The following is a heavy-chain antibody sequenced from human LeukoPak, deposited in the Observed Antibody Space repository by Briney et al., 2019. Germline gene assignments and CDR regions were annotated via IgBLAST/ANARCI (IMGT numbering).Heavy chain of an antibody. Sequence: SVKVSCKASGGTFSSYAISWVRQAPGQELEWMGGIIPIFGTANYAQKFQGRVTITADESTSTAYMELSSLRSEDTAVYYCARARSGASGSYYGAYYYYYYGMDVWGQGTTVTVSS. D-gene: IGHD1-26*01. J-gene: IGHJ6*02. CDR1: GGTFSSYA. CDR3: ARARSGASGSYYGAYYYYYYGMDV. V-gene: IGHV1-69*13. CDR2: IIPIFGTA.